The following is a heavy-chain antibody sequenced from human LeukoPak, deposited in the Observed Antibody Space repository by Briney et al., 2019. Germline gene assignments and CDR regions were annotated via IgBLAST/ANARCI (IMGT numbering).Heavy chain of an antibody. CDR2: ISSSSSYI. D-gene: IGHD1-1*01. CDR3: ATVTMRDDDY. Sequence: GESLRLSCAASGFTFSRYSMNWVRQAPGKGLEWVSFISSSSSYINYADSVKGRFTISRDNAKNSLFLQMNSLRVEDTAVYYCATVTMRDDDYWGQGTLVTVSS. CDR1: GFTFSRYS. J-gene: IGHJ4*02. V-gene: IGHV3-21*01.